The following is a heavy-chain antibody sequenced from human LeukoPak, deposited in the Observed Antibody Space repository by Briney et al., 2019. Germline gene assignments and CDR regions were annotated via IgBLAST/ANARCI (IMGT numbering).Heavy chain of an antibody. D-gene: IGHD6-13*01. J-gene: IGHJ6*02. Sequence: GGSLRLSCAASGFTFSSYGMHWVRQAPGKGLEWVAVIWYDGSNKYYADSVKGRFTISRDNSKNTLYLQMNSLRAEDTAVYYCAKGPTGYSSSWYYYGMDVWGQGTTVTVSS. CDR1: GFTFSSYG. CDR2: IWYDGSNK. CDR3: AKGPTGYSSSWYYYGMDV. V-gene: IGHV3-33*06.